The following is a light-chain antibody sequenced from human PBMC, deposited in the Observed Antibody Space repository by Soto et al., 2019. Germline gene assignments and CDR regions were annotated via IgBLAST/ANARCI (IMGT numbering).Light chain of an antibody. CDR1: QYINTR. V-gene: IGKV3-11*01. CDR3: HQRQSWPRT. CDR2: QTS. J-gene: IGKJ1*01. Sequence: EIVLTQSPATLSSFPGDRVTLSCRASQYINTRLAWYQHRPGQAPRLLIYQTSIRAAGIPAGFSASGSGTDFTLTISDVQPEDFALYYCHQRQSWPRTFGQGTRWIS.